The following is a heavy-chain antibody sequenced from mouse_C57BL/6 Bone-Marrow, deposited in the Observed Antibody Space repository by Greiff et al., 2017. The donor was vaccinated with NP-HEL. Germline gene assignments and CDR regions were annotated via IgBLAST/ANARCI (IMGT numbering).Heavy chain of an antibody. CDR1: GYSFTGYF. CDR3: ARWYYGSSHYAMDY. Sequence: EVQGVESGPELVKPGDSVKISCKASGYSFTGYFMNWVMQSHGKSLEWIGRINPYNGDTFYNQKFKGKATLTVDKSSSTAHMELRSLTSEDSAVYYCARWYYGSSHYAMDYWGQGTSVTVSS. D-gene: IGHD1-1*01. V-gene: IGHV1-20*01. J-gene: IGHJ4*01. CDR2: INPYNGDT.